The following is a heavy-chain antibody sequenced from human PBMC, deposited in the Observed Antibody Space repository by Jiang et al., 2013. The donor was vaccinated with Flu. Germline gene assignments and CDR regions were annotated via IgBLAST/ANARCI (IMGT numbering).Heavy chain of an antibody. CDR1: GYTFTSYA. D-gene: IGHD4-17*01. CDR2: TNAGNGNT. Sequence: SGAEVKKPGASVKVSCKASGYTFTSYAMHWVRQAPGQRLEWMGWTNAGNGNTKYSQKFQGRVTITRDTSASTAYMELSSLRSEDTAVYYCAREADYGDYGACFDYWGQGTLVTVSS. CDR3: AREADYGDYGACFDY. V-gene: IGHV1-3*01. J-gene: IGHJ4*02.